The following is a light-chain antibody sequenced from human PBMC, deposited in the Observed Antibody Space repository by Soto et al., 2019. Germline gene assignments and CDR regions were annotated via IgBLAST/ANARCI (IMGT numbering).Light chain of an antibody. V-gene: IGLV2-8*01. CDR1: SSDVGGYNY. Sequence: QSALTQPPSASGSPGQSVTISCTGTSSDVGGYNYVSWYQQHPGKAPKLMIYDVSKRPSGVPDRFSGSKSGNTASLTVSGLQAEDEADYYCSSYAGSNNSGNHVFGTGTKLTVL. J-gene: IGLJ1*01. CDR3: SSYAGSNNSGNHV. CDR2: DVS.